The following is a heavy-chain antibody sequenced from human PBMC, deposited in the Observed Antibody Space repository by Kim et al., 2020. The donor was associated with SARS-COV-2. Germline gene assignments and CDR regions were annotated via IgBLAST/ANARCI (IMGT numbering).Heavy chain of an antibody. CDR1: GFTFSNAW. J-gene: IGHJ3*02. CDR3: TTDQAMIVVVKGYAFDI. D-gene: IGHD3-22*01. CDR2: IKSKTDGGTT. Sequence: GGSLRLSCAASGFTFSNAWMSWVRQAPGKGLEWVGRIKSKTDGGTTDYAAPVKGRFTISRDDSKNTLYLQMNSLKTEDTAVYYCTTDQAMIVVVKGYAFDIWGQGTMVTVSS. V-gene: IGHV3-15*01.